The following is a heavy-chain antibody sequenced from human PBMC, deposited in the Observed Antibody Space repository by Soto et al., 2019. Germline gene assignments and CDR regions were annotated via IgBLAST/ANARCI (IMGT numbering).Heavy chain of an antibody. V-gene: IGHV3-23*01. CDR1: GFTFSSYA. D-gene: IGHD6-19*01. J-gene: IGHJ4*02. CDR2: ISGSGGST. CDR3: AKVRNDLAGPFDY. Sequence: GSLVRACAASGFTFSSYAMSGVRQAPGKGLEWVSAISGSGGSTYYADSVKGRFTISRDNSKNTLYLQMNSLRAEDTAVYYCAKVRNDLAGPFDYWGQGTLVTVYS.